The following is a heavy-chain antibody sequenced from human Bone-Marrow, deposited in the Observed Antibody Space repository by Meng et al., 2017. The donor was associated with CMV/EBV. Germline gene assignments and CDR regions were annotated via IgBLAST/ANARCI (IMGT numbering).Heavy chain of an antibody. CDR3: AKVVALYQDGKHYFDY. CDR1: GFTFKNYA. J-gene: IGHJ4*01. V-gene: IGHV3-30*02. Sequence: GESLKISCVASGFTFKNYAMHWVRQAPGKGLEWVAFIRWDASNKDYTDSVKGRFSVSRDNSRNTLYLQMGSLRIEDTAVYHCAKVVALYQDGKHYFDYWGLGTLVTVSS. CDR2: IRWDASNK. D-gene: IGHD2-2*01.